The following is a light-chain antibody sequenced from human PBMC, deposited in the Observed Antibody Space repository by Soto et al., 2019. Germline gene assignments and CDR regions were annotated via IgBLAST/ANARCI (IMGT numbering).Light chain of an antibody. V-gene: IGKV3-11*01. J-gene: IGKJ2*01. Sequence: EIVLTQSPATLSLSPGERATLSCRASHSVSSYLAWYQQIRGKAPRLLIYDASNRATGIPATFSGSGAGTAVTLTISSLEPEDFAVYYAQQRSKWPPYTSGQGTNLEIK. CDR2: DAS. CDR1: HSVSSY. CDR3: QQRSKWPPYT.